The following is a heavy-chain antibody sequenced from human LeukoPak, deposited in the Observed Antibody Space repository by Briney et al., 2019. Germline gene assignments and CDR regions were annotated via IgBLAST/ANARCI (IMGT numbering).Heavy chain of an antibody. V-gene: IGHV4-30-4*01. J-gene: IGHJ4*02. Sequence: SETLSLTCTVSGGSISSGGYYWSWIRQPPGKGLEWIGYIYYSGSTYYNPSLKSRVTISVDTSKNQFSLKLSSVTAADTAVYYCARYSLGYCSSTSCYTNFDYWGQGTLVTVSS. CDR1: GGSISSGGYY. D-gene: IGHD2-2*02. CDR3: ARYSLGYCSSTSCYTNFDY. CDR2: IYYSGST.